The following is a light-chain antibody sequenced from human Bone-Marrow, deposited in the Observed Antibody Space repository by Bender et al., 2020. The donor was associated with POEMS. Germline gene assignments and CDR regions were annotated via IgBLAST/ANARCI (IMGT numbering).Light chain of an antibody. V-gene: IGLV2-8*01. CDR3: TSYADSASANWL. CDR1: SSDVGAYPH. J-gene: IGLJ3*02. Sequence: QSALTQPASVSGSPGQSITISCTGTSSDVGAYPHVAWYQQHPGKVPKLMIYEVTKRPSGVPDRFSGSKSGNTASLTVSGLQAEDEADYYCTSYADSASANWLFGGGTKLTVL. CDR2: EVT.